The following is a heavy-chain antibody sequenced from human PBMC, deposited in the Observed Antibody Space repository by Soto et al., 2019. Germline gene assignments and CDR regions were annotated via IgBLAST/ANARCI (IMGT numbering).Heavy chain of an antibody. J-gene: IGHJ5*02. D-gene: IGHD3-22*01. CDR2: IIPIVETP. CDR3: ARLSRPNYYDTSGFFKDNWFDP. V-gene: IGHV1-69*13. Sequence: SVKVSCKASGGTFNSYDINWVRQAPGQGLEWMGGIIPIVETPKYAQKFQGRVTITADESTNTVYMELSSLRSEDTAMYYCARLSRPNYYDTSGFFKDNWFDPWGRGTLVTVSS. CDR1: GGTFNSYD.